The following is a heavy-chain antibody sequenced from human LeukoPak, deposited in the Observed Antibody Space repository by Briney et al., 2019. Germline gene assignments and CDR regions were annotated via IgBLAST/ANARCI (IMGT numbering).Heavy chain of an antibody. Sequence: ASVKVSCKASGYTFTSYGISWVRQAPGQGLEWMGWISAYNGNTNYAQKLQGRVTMTTDTSTSTAYMELRSLRSDDTAVYYCARDSPLIRFLEWLFDYWGQGTLVTVSS. D-gene: IGHD3-3*01. CDR1: GYTFTSYG. J-gene: IGHJ4*02. CDR3: ARDSPLIRFLEWLFDY. CDR2: ISAYNGNT. V-gene: IGHV1-18*01.